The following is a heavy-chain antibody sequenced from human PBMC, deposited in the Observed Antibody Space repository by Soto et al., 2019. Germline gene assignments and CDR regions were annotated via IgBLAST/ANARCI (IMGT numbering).Heavy chain of an antibody. Sequence: QGQLVQSGAEVKKPGASVKVSCTASGNTFTNFGVTWVRQAPGQGLEWMGWISAYTDDPNYAQKFKGRVTMTLDTSTSTAYLDLRSLTSDDTAVYYCARVIPGAEAWFDPWGQGTLVTVSS. J-gene: IGHJ5*02. D-gene: IGHD2-2*01. CDR1: GNTFTNFG. CDR2: ISAYTDDP. CDR3: ARVIPGAEAWFDP. V-gene: IGHV1-18*01.